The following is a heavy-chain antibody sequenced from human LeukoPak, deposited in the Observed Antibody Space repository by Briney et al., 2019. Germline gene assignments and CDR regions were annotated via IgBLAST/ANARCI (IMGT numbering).Heavy chain of an antibody. V-gene: IGHV3-30*18. Sequence: GGSLRLSCAASGFTFSSYGMHWVRQAPGKGLEGVATVSYDGTDKYYVDSVKGRFSISRDNSKTTLYLQMNSVRAEDTAVYYCAKDPNHCSGGSCYGMDVWGQGTTVTVSS. CDR3: AKDPNHCSGGSCYGMDV. CDR1: GFTFSSYG. D-gene: IGHD2-15*01. J-gene: IGHJ6*02. CDR2: VSYDGTDK.